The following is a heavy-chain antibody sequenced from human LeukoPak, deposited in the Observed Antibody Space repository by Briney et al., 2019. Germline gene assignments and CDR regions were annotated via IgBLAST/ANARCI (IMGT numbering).Heavy chain of an antibody. D-gene: IGHD1-1*01. CDR2: IYYSGST. CDR1: GGSIISYY. V-gene: IGHV4-59*01. J-gene: IGHJ4*02. Sequence: SETLSLTCTVSGGSIISYYWSWIRQPPGKGLEWIGYIYYSGSTNYNPSLKSRVTISVDTSKNQFSLKLSSVTAADTAVYYCARDTSGWLERRGFDYWGQGTLVTVSS. CDR3: ARDTSGWLERRGFDY.